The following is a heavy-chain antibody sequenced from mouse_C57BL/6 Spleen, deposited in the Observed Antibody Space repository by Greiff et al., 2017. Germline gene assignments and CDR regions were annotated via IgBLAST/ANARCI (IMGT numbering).Heavy chain of an antibody. V-gene: IGHV1-42*01. D-gene: IGHD2-4*01. Sequence: EVQLQQSGPELVKPGASVKISCKASGYSFTGYYMNWVKQSPEKSLEWIGEINPSTGGTTYNQKFKAKATLTVDKSSSTAYMQLKSLTSEDSAVYYCARGYYDYAAGYYAMDYWGQGTSVTVSS. CDR3: ARGYYDYAAGYYAMDY. J-gene: IGHJ4*01. CDR1: GYSFTGYY. CDR2: INPSTGGT.